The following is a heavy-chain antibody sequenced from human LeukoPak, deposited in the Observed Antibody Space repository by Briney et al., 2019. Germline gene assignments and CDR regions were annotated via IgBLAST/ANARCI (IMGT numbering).Heavy chain of an antibody. CDR1: GYSISSGYY. CDR3: AGALSYYYYMDV. CDR2: IYHSGST. V-gene: IGHV4-38-2*02. Sequence: SETLSLTCTVSGYSISSGYYWGWIRQPPGKGLEWIGSIYHSGSTYYNPSLKSRVTISVDTSKNQFSLKLSSVTAADTAVYYCAGALSYYYYMDVWGKGTTVTISS. J-gene: IGHJ6*03.